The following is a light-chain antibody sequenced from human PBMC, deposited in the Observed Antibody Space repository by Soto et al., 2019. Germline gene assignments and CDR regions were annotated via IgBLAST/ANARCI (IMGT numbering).Light chain of an antibody. Sequence: EIVLTQSPGTMSLSPGERATLSCRASQSVSHNYLAWYQQKPDHAPRLLIYGVSSRATGIPDRFSGSGSGIDFTLSISRLEPEDFAVYDDQHSNYSRYFSFGPGTKVEIK. CDR3: QHSNYSRYFS. V-gene: IGKV3-20*01. CDR2: GVS. J-gene: IGKJ3*01. CDR1: QSVSHNY.